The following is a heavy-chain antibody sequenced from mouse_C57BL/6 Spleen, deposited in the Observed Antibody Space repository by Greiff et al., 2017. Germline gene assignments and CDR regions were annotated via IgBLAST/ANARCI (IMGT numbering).Heavy chain of an antibody. CDR3: TRRVGYYFDY. CDR2: IRNKANNHAT. J-gene: IGHJ2*01. Sequence: EVQLVESGGGLVQPGGSMKLSCAASGFTFSDAWMDWVRQSPEKGLEWVAEIRNKANNHATYYAESVKGRFTISRDDYKSSVYLQMNSLRAEDTGIYYCTRRVGYYFDYWGQGTTLTVSS. D-gene: IGHD2-2*01. CDR1: GFTFSDAW. V-gene: IGHV6-6*01.